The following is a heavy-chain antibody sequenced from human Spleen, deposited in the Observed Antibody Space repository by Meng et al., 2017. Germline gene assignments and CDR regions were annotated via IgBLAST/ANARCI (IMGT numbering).Heavy chain of an antibody. V-gene: IGHV4-61*01. J-gene: IGHJ4*02. CDR3: ARVSSVWYYFDY. D-gene: IGHD6-19*01. Sequence: SETLSLTCTVSGGSVSSGSHYWSWIRQPPGKGLEWIGYIYNSGSTNYNPSLKSRVTISVDTPKNQFSLKLSSVTAADTAVYYCARVSSVWYYFDYWGQGTLVTVSS. CDR2: IYNSGST. CDR1: GGSVSSGSHY.